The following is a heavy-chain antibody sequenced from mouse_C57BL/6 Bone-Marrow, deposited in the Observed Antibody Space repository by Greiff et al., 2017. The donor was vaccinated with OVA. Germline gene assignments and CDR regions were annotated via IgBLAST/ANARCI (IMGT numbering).Heavy chain of an antibody. J-gene: IGHJ4*01. CDR3: AYYGTIYYAMDY. V-gene: IGHV3-6*01. CDR1: GYSITSGYY. CDR2: ISYDGSN. Sequence: EVKLMESGPGLVKPSQSLSLTCSVTGYSITSGYYWNWIRQFPGNKLEWMGYISYDGSNNYNPSLKNRISITRDTSKNQFFLKLNSVTTEDTATYYCAYYGTIYYAMDYWGQGTSVTVSS. D-gene: IGHD1-1*01.